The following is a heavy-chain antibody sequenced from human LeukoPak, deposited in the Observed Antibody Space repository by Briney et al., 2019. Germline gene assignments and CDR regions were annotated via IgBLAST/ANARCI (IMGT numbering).Heavy chain of an antibody. J-gene: IGHJ3*02. CDR1: GFTFSSYW. D-gene: IGHD2-15*01. CDR3: AREGDVVVVAAPYAFDI. CDR2: IKQDGSEK. Sequence: PGGSLRLSCAASGFTFSSYWMSWVRQAPGKGLEWVANIKQDGSEKYYVDSVKGRFTISRDNAKNSLYLQMNSLRAEDTAVYYCAREGDVVVVAAPYAFDIWGQGTMVTVSS. V-gene: IGHV3-7*01.